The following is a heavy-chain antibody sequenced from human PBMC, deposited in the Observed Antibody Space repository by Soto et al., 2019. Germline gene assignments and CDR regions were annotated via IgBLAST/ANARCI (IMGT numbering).Heavy chain of an antibody. CDR3: ASRGGSLQDSSAWYPVDY. V-gene: IGHV4-39*01. CDR2: IYYSGST. D-gene: IGHD6-19*01. CDR1: GGSISSSSYY. J-gene: IGHJ4*02. Sequence: SETLSLTCTVSGGSISSSSYYWGWIRQPPGKGLEWIGSIYYSGSTYYNPSLKSRVTMSVDTSKNQFSLMLSSVTAADTAVYYCASRGGSLQDSSAWYPVDYWGQGTLVTVSS.